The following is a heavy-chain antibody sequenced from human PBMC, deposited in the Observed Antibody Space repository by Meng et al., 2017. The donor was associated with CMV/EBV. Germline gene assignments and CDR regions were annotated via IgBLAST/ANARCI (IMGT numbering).Heavy chain of an antibody. CDR2: IYYSGST. CDR3: ARDERGGGAYSGRGYYYGMDV. D-gene: IGHD1-26*01. CDR1: GGSISSYY. V-gene: IGHV4-59*01. J-gene: IGHJ6*02. Sequence: SETLSLTCTVSGGSISSYYWSWIRQPPGKGLEWIGYIYYSGSTNYNPSLKSRVTISVDTSKNQFSLKLSSVTAADTAVYYCARDERGGGAYSGRGYYYGMDVWGQGTTVTVSS.